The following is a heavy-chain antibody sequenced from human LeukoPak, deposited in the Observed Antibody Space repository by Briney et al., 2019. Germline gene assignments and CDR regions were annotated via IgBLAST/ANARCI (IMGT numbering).Heavy chain of an antibody. CDR3: ARPIRGAPTDY. CDR2: MNPNSGNT. Sequence: GASVKVSCKASGYTFTTSDLNWVRQATGQGLEWMGWMNPNSGNTGYAQKFQGRVTMTRNMSITTAYMELSNLTSEDTAVYYYARPIRGAPTDYWGQGTLVTVSS. J-gene: IGHJ4*02. D-gene: IGHD3-10*01. V-gene: IGHV1-8*01. CDR1: GYTFTTSD.